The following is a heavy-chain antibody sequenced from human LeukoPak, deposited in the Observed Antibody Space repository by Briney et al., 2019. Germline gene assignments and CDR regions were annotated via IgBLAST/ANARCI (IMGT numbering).Heavy chain of an antibody. Sequence: GASVKVSCKASGYTFTGYYMHWVRQAPGQGLEWMGWIHPNSGGTNYAQKFQGRVTMTRDTSISTAYMELSRLRSDDTAVYYCAYLGGYCSSTSCSYFDYWGQGTLVTVSS. CDR1: GYTFTGYY. CDR2: IHPNSGGT. D-gene: IGHD2-2*01. CDR3: AYLGGYCSSTSCSYFDY. J-gene: IGHJ4*02. V-gene: IGHV1-2*02.